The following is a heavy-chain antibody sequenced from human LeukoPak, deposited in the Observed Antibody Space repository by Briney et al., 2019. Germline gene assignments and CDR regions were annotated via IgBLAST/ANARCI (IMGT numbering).Heavy chain of an antibody. D-gene: IGHD2-21*02. Sequence: ASVKVSCEASGFTFTGYHIHWVRQAPGQGLEWMGYINPHSGVTNSPQKFQGRVTMTTDTSISAVYMELSSLISDDTAIYYCVREGNELLSKNFDYWGQGTLVTVSS. J-gene: IGHJ4*02. CDR2: INPHSGVT. V-gene: IGHV1-2*02. CDR3: VREGNELLSKNFDY. CDR1: GFTFTGYH.